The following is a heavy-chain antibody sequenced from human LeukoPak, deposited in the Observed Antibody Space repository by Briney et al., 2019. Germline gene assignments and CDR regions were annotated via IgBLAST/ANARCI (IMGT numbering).Heavy chain of an antibody. CDR2: IHNIGGT. CDR3: ARDQASYYYYYMDV. Sequence: SETLSLTCTVSGDSVSSGSYFWGWIRQPPGKGLEWIGSIHNIGGTYYNPSLRSRVTMSVNTSKNQFSLNLSSVTAADTAVYYCARDQASYYYYYMDVWGKGTTVTVSS. J-gene: IGHJ6*03. V-gene: IGHV4-39*02. CDR1: GDSVSSGSYF.